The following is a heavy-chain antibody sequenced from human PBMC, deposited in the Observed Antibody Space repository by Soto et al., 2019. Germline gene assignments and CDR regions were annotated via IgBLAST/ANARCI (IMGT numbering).Heavy chain of an antibody. V-gene: IGHV4-59*01. CDR1: GGSISSYY. CDR3: ARARRYCSGGSCLPPGAFDI. Sequence: SETLSLTCTVSGGSISSYYWSWIRQPPGKGLEWIGYIYYSGSTNYNPSIKSRVTISVDTSKNQFSLKLSSVTAADTAVYYFARARRYCSGGSCLPPGAFDIWGQGTMVT. D-gene: IGHD2-15*01. CDR2: IYYSGST. J-gene: IGHJ3*02.